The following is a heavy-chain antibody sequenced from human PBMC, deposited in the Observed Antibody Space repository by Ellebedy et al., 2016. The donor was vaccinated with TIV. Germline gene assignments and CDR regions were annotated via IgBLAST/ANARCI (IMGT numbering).Heavy chain of an antibody. J-gene: IGHJ5*02. CDR3: ARGGRYCSSTSSVCYRNNWFDP. V-gene: IGHV1-2*02. CDR1: GYTFTGYY. Sequence: ASVKVSXXASGYTFTGYYMHWVRQAPGQGLEWMGWINPNSGGTNYAQKFQGRVTMTRDTSISTAYMELSRLRSDDTAVYYCARGGRYCSSTSSVCYRNNWFDPWGQGTLVTVSS. D-gene: IGHD2-2*01. CDR2: INPNSGGT.